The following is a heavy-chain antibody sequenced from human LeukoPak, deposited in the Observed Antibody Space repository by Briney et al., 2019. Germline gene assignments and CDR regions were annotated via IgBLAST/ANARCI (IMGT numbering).Heavy chain of an antibody. J-gene: IGHJ4*02. D-gene: IGHD6-6*01. CDR2: ISSSSSYI. Sequence: GSLRLSCAASGFTFSSYWMSWVRQAPGKGLEWVSSISSSSSYIYYADSVKGRFTISRNNAKNSLYLQMNSLRAEDTAVYYCARDAEQLGGFDYWGQGTLVTVSS. V-gene: IGHV3-21*01. CDR3: ARDAEQLGGFDY. CDR1: GFTFSSYW.